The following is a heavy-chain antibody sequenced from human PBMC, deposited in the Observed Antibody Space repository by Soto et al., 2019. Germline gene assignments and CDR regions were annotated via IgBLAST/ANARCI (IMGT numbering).Heavy chain of an antibody. J-gene: IGHJ4*02. CDR3: ATSVGGSYRLSPDY. CDR1: GFTFSTYS. D-gene: IGHD3-16*02. V-gene: IGHV3-21*01. CDR2: ISSSSSYI. Sequence: EVQLVESGGGLVKPGGSLRLSCAASGFTFSTYSMNWVRQAPGKGLEWVSSISSSSSYIFYADSVKGRFRISRDNAKNSLYLQMKSLRDEDTSVYYCATSVGGSYRLSPDYWCQGTLVTVSS.